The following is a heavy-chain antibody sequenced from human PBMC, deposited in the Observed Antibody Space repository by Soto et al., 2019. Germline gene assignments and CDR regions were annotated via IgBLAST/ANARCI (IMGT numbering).Heavy chain of an antibody. CDR2: IIPIFGTA. J-gene: IGHJ2*01. V-gene: IGHV1-69*12. Sequence: QVQLVQSGAEVKKPGSSVKVSCKASGGTFSSYAISWVRQALGQGLEWMGGIIPIFGTANYAQKFQGRVTITADESTSTAYMELSSLRSEDTAVYYCARGGRGDYRTPWYFDLWGRGTLVTVSS. D-gene: IGHD4-17*01. CDR3: ARGGRGDYRTPWYFDL. CDR1: GGTFSSYA.